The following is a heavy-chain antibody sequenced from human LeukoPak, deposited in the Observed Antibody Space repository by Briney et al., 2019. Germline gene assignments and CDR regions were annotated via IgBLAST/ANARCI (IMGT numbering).Heavy chain of an antibody. CDR1: GFTFSSYA. CDR2: ISGSGGST. D-gene: IGHD4-17*01. J-gene: IGHJ3*02. Sequence: GGSLRLSCAASGFTFSSYAMSWVRQAPGKGLEWVSAISGSGGSTYYADSVKGRFTISRDNSKNALYLQMNSLRAEDTAVYYCANLDYGDFDAFDIWGQGTMVTVSS. V-gene: IGHV3-23*01. CDR3: ANLDYGDFDAFDI.